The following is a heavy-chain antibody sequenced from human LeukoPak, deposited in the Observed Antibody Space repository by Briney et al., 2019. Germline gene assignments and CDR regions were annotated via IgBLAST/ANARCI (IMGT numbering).Heavy chain of an antibody. CDR2: INPNSGAT. D-gene: IGHD1-26*01. J-gene: IGHJ4*02. CDR1: VYTFTGCY. CDR3: ASGYTLLRD. V-gene: IGHV1-2*02. Sequence: ASVKVSCKASVYTFTGCYIYWVRQAPGQGLEWMGWINPNSGATKYAQKFQGRVTMTRDTSISTAYMDLSSLKSDDTALYYCASGYTLLRDWGQGTLVTVSS.